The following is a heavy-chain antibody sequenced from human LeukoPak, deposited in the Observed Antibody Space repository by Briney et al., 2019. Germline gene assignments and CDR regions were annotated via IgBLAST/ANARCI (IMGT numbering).Heavy chain of an antibody. Sequence: SGGSLRLSCAASGFSFSSYWMSWVRQAPGKGLEWVANIKQDGSDKKYVDSVKGRFTISRDNAKNSLYLQMNSLRAEDTAVYYCARDFEGLIAAAGRVNYYYMDVWGKGTTVTVSS. CDR2: IKQDGSDK. V-gene: IGHV3-7*01. D-gene: IGHD6-13*01. CDR1: GFSFSSYW. J-gene: IGHJ6*03. CDR3: ARDFEGLIAAAGRVNYYYMDV.